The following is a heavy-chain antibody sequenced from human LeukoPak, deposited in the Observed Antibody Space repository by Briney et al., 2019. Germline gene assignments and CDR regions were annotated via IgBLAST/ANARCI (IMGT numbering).Heavy chain of an antibody. Sequence: GGSLRLSGAGSVFTSSSYWMHWVHQVPGKGLVWLSRISGDGTARNYADSVKGRFTISRDDAKNTVDLQMNSLRAEDTAVYYCAKGGVEMATLDFDYWGQGTLVTVSS. CDR2: ISGDGTAR. V-gene: IGHV3-74*01. CDR1: VFTSSSYW. D-gene: IGHD5-24*01. J-gene: IGHJ4*02. CDR3: AKGGVEMATLDFDY.